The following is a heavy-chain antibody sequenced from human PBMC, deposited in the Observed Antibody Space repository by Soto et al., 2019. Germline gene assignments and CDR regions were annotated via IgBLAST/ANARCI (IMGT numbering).Heavy chain of an antibody. CDR1: GGSISSGGYS. D-gene: IGHD6-6*01. J-gene: IGHJ4*02. CDR3: AGGSHVPHY. Sequence: QLQLQESGSGLVKPSQTLSLTCAVSGGSISSGGYSWSWIRQPPGKGLEWIGYISHSGSTYYNPSPQRRVTISVDRSKNQFSLKLSSVTAADTAVYFCAGGSHVPHYWGQGTLVTVSS. CDR2: ISHSGST. V-gene: IGHV4-30-2*01.